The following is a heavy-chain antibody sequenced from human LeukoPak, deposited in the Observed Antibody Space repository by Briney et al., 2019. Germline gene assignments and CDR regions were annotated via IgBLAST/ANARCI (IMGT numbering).Heavy chain of an antibody. Sequence: PGGSLRLSCAASGFTFDDYAMHWVRQAPGKGLEWVSGISWNSGSIGYADSVKGRFTISRDNAKNSLYLQMNSLRAEDTALYYCAKDTRSGGFGELDYWGQGTLVTVSS. J-gene: IGHJ4*02. CDR2: ISWNSGSI. D-gene: IGHD3-10*01. CDR1: GFTFDDYA. V-gene: IGHV3-9*01. CDR3: AKDTRSGGFGELDY.